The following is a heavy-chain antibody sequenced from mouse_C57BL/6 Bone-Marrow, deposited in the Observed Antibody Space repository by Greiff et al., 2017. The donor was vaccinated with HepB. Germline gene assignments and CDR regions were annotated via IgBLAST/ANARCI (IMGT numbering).Heavy chain of an antibody. V-gene: IGHV2-9-1*01. J-gene: IGHJ2*01. CDR2: IWPGGGT. CDR1: GFTLTSYA. Sequence: VKLVESGAGLVAPSQCLSITCTASGFTLTSYAISWVRQPPGKGLEWLGVIWPGGGTNYNAALKSRLSISKDNSKSQVSLKMSSLQTDDTARYYCARRGLYDDDGHYFDYWGQGTTLTVSS. D-gene: IGHD2-4*01. CDR3: ARRGLYDDDGHYFDY.